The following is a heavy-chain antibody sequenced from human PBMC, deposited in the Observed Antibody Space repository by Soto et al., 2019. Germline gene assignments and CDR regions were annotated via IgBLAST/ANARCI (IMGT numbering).Heavy chain of an antibody. CDR2: IDWDDDT. CDR1: GFSLSTRGVC. Sequence: SGPTLVNPTQTLTLTCTFSGFSLSTRGVCVSWIRQPPGKALEWLARIDWDDDTNYNTTLRTRLTISKDTSKSQVVLTMTNMDPVDTATYYCARLRNCGGYFGMDVWGQGTAVTVSS. D-gene: IGHD7-27*01. CDR3: ARLRNCGGYFGMDV. J-gene: IGHJ6*02. V-gene: IGHV2-70*11.